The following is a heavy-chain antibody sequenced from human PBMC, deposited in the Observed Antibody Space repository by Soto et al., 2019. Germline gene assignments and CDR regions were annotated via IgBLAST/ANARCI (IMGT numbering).Heavy chain of an antibody. CDR1: GFTFDSYG. CDR3: AKDLIPNTVTTCGS. V-gene: IGHV3-30*18. D-gene: IGHD4-17*01. CDR2: ISSDGNNK. Sequence: QVQLVESGGGVVQPGRSLRLSCAASGFTFDSYGMHWVRQAPGKGLEWVAVISSDGNNKYYADSVKGRFTISRDNFKKPLYLQMRSLTTDDTAVYYCAKDLIPNTVTTCGSWGQGTLVTVSP. J-gene: IGHJ5*02.